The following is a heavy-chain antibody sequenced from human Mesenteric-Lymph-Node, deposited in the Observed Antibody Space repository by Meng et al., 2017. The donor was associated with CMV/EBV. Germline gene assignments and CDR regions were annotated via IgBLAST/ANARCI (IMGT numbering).Heavy chain of an antibody. Sequence: GGSLRLSCAASGFNLRSYSMNWVRQAPGKGLEWVSYISSSSSTIYYADSVKGRFTISRDNAKNSLYLQMNSLRAEDTAVYYCARREAVDYWGQGTLVTVSS. CDR2: ISSSSSTI. V-gene: IGHV3-48*04. CDR1: GFNLRSYS. CDR3: ARREAVDY. J-gene: IGHJ4*02.